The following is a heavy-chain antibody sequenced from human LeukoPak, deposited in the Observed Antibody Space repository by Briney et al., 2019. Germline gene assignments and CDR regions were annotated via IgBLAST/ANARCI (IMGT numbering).Heavy chain of an antibody. D-gene: IGHD3-3*01. CDR3: ARDRNYDFWSGYYTFDY. J-gene: IGHJ4*02. Sequence: ASVKVSCKASGGTFSSYAISWVRQAPGQGLEWMGRIIPILGIANYAQKFQGRVTITADKSTSTAYMELSSLRSEDTAMYYCARDRNYDFWSGYYTFDYWGQGSLVTVSS. CDR1: GGTFSSYA. CDR2: IIPILGIA. V-gene: IGHV1-69*04.